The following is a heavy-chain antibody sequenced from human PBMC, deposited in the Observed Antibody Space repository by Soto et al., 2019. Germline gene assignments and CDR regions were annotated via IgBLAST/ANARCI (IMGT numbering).Heavy chain of an antibody. V-gene: IGHV1-69*01. J-gene: IGHJ4*02. CDR3: ARGRSSGWSSFGF. CDR1: GGIFSSSA. Sequence: QVQLVQSGAEVTKPGSSVKVSCKASGGIFSSSAISWVRQAPGQGLEWMGGIIPIFGTANYAQKFQGRVTITADESTSTAYMELSSLRSEDTAVYFCARGRSSGWSSFGFWGQGTLVTVCS. CDR2: IIPIFGTA. D-gene: IGHD6-19*01.